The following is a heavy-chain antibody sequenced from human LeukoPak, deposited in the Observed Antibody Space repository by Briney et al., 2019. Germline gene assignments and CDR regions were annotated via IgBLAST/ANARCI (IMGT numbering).Heavy chain of an antibody. CDR2: IYSGGDT. CDR1: GFTVSSNY. J-gene: IGHJ4*02. CDR3: ARVAVGAGTDYFDY. Sequence: PGGSLRLSCAASGFTVSSNYMSWVRQAPGKGLEWVSVIYSGGDTYYAESVKGRFTISRDNSKNTLYLQMNSLRAEDTAVYYCARVAVGAGTDYFDYWGQGTLVTVSS. V-gene: IGHV3-53*01. D-gene: IGHD6-19*01.